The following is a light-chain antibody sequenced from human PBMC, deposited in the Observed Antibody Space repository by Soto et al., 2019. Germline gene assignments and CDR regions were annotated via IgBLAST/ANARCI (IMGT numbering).Light chain of an antibody. CDR1: QSVSNNY. V-gene: IGKV3-20*01. CDR2: GAS. Sequence: EIVLTQSPGTLSLSPGERATLSCRASQSVSNNYLAWYQQKPGQAHRLLIYGASNRATGIPDRFSGSGSGTDFTLTISRLEPEDFAVYYCQQYGSSPPVTFGQGTRREIK. CDR3: QQYGSSPPVT. J-gene: IGKJ5*01.